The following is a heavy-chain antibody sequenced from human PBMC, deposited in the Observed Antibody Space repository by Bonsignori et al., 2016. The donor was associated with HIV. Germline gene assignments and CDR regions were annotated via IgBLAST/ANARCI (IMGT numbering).Heavy chain of an antibody. Sequence: QLQLQESGPGLVKPSETLSLTCTVSGGSIRNSNYYWGWIRRPPGKGLEWIGSISLRGSTNYNPSLKSRVSISVDTAKKQFSLRLSSVTAADTSVYYCARRVPVASYFYMDVWGKGTTVIVSS. J-gene: IGHJ6*03. V-gene: IGHV4-39*01. D-gene: IGHD3-10*01. CDR1: GGSIRNSNYY. CDR3: ARRVPVASYFYMDV. CDR2: ISLRGST.